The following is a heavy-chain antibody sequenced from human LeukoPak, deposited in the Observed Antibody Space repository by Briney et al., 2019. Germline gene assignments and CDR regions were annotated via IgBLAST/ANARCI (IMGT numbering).Heavy chain of an antibody. CDR3: ARDFRSGSYSGDYYFDY. V-gene: IGHV3-7*01. D-gene: IGHD1-26*01. Sequence: GGSLRLSCAASGFTFSSHWMSWVRQAPGKGLEWVATTNQDGGGKYYVDSVKGRFTITRDNAKNSLYLQMSSLRAEDTAVYYCARDFRSGSYSGDYYFDYWGQGTLVTVSS. J-gene: IGHJ4*02. CDR2: TNQDGGGK. CDR1: GFTFSSHW.